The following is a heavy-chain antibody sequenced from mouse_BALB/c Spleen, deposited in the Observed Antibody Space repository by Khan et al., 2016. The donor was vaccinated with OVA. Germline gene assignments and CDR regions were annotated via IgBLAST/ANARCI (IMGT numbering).Heavy chain of an antibody. CDR2: IWSDGKT. V-gene: IGHV2-6-1*01. Sequence: AQLQESGPGLVAPSQSLSITCTISGFSLTSYGIHWVRQPPGKGLEWLVVIWSDGKTTYNSALKSRLNIIKDNSKSQVFLKMNSLQTDDTAMYYCARQIFPGYFDVWGAGTTVTVSS. CDR3: ARQIFPGYFDV. J-gene: IGHJ1*01. CDR1: GFSLTSYG.